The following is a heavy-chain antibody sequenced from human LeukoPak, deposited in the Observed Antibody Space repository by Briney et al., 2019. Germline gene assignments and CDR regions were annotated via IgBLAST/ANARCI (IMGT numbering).Heavy chain of an antibody. D-gene: IGHD6-6*01. V-gene: IGHV4-59*01. CDR2: IYYSGST. CDR3: ARDLTYSSSTNNWFDP. Sequence: PSETLSRTCTVSGGSISSYYWSWIRQPPGKGLEWIGYIYYSGSTNYNPSLKSRVTISVDTSKNQFSLKLSSVTAADTAVYYCARDLTYSSSTNNWFDPWGQGTLVTVSS. CDR1: GGSISSYY. J-gene: IGHJ5*02.